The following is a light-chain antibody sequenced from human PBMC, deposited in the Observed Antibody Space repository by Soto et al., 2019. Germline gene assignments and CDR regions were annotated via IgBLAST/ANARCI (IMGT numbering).Light chain of an antibody. CDR1: QSISTW. V-gene: IGKV1-5*01. Sequence: DIQMTQSPSTLSASVGDRVTITCRASQSISTWLAWYQQKPGKAPNLLISDASSLESGVPSRFSGSGSGTDFTLTISSLQPDDFATFYCQQYNSYPHTFGQGTKLEIK. J-gene: IGKJ2*01. CDR3: QQYNSYPHT. CDR2: DAS.